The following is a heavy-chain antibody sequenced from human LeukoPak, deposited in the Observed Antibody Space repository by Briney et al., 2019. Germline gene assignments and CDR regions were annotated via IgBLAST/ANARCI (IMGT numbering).Heavy chain of an antibody. Sequence: PGGSLRLSCAASGFTFSSYWMHWVRQAPGKGLVWVSRINSDGGSTSYADSVKGRFTISRDNAKNTLYLQMNSLRAEDTAVYYCARAKMVRGVSLDYWGQGTLVTVSS. V-gene: IGHV3-74*01. D-gene: IGHD3-10*01. CDR1: GFTFSSYW. J-gene: IGHJ4*02. CDR3: ARAKMVRGVSLDY. CDR2: INSDGGST.